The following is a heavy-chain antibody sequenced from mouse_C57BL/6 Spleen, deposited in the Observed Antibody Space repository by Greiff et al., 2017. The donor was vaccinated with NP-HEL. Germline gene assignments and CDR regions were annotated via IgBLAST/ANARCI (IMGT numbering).Heavy chain of an antibody. CDR3: ASELGRGAMDY. D-gene: IGHD4-1*01. CDR1: GYTFTSYW. V-gene: IGHV1-50*01. Sequence: QVQLQQSGAELVKPGASVKLSCKASGYTFTSYWMQWVKQRPGQGLEWIGEIDPSDSYTNYNQKFKGKATLTVDTSSSTAYMQLSSLTSEDSAVYYCASELGRGAMDYWGQGTSVTVSS. CDR2: IDPSDSYT. J-gene: IGHJ4*01.